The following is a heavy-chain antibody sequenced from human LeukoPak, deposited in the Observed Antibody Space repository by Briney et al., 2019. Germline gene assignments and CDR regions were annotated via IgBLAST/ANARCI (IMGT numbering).Heavy chain of an antibody. CDR3: AKDTWQYYFDY. CDR2: ISYDGSNK. CDR1: GFTFSSYG. V-gene: IGHV3-30*18. Sequence: PGGSLRLSCAASGFTFSSYGMHRVRQAPGKGLEWVAVISYDGSNKYYADSVKGRFTISRDNSKNTLYLQMNSLRAEDTAVYYCAKDTWQYYFDYWGQGTLVTVSS. J-gene: IGHJ4*02. D-gene: IGHD3-16*01.